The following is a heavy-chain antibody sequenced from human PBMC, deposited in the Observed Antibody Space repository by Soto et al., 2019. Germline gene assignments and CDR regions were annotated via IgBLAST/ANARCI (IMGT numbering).Heavy chain of an antibody. V-gene: IGHV3-23*01. D-gene: IGHD6-19*01. J-gene: IGHJ4*02. CDR3: AREEAGAWYHFDY. CDR2: ISGSGGST. CDR1: GFTFSSYA. Sequence: QPGGSLRLSCAASGFTFSSYAMSWVRQAPGKGLEWVSAISGSGGSTYYADSVKGRFTISRDNSKNTLDLQMNSLRAEDTAVYYCAREEAGAWYHFDYWGQGTLVTVSS.